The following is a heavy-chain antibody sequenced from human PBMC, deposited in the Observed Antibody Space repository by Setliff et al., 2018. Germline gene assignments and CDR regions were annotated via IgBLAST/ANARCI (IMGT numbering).Heavy chain of an antibody. D-gene: IGHD3-22*01. CDR3: ARGRAFYYDSSGYFDY. CDR1: GYTLTELS. Sequence: ASVKVSCKVSGYTLTELSRHWVRQAPGKGLGWMGGFDPEDGETIYAQKFQGRVTMTEDTSTDTAYMELSSLRSEDTAVYYCARGRAFYYDSSGYFDYWGQGTLVTVSS. V-gene: IGHV1-24*01. J-gene: IGHJ4*02. CDR2: FDPEDGET.